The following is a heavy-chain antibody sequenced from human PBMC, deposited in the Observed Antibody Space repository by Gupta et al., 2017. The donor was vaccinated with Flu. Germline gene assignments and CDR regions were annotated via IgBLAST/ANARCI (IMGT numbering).Heavy chain of an antibody. CDR1: GFTFTTYT. CDR3: AKAGGRSWFDP. V-gene: IGHV1-3*01. J-gene: IGHJ5*02. Sequence: QVHLVQSGAAVKKPGASVTVSCAASGFTFTTYTFHWVRQAPGQRLEWMGWINAGNGNTKYSQKFQGRVTIARDTSASTAYLDLTSLTSEDTAVYYCAKAGGRSWFDPWGQGTLVTVSS. D-gene: IGHD3-16*01. CDR2: INAGNGNT.